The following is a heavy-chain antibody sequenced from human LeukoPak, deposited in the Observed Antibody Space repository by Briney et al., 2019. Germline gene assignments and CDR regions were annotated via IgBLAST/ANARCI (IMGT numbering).Heavy chain of an antibody. J-gene: IGHJ4*02. CDR3: ARDQRDYFDY. CDR2: LSGSGGFT. CDR1: GFTFSSYA. V-gene: IGHV3-23*01. Sequence: GGSLRLSCAASGFTFSSYALTWVRQAPGKGLEWVSVLSGSGGFTHYADSVRGRFTISRDNSKNTLYLQMNSLRAEDTAVYYCARDQRDYFDYWGQGTLVTVSS.